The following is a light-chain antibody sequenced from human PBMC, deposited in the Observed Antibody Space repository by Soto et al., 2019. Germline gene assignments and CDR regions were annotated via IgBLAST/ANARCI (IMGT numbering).Light chain of an antibody. V-gene: IGKV3-15*01. CDR3: QQYHTWPTT. CDR2: GAS. J-gene: IGKJ4*01. CDR1: QGVSRK. Sequence: DIVMTQSPATLSVAPGERVTFSCRASQGVSRKLAWYQHKPGQAPRLLISGASTGATGIPARFSGSGSGTEFTLTISSLQSEDCAIYYCQQYHTWPTTFGGGT.